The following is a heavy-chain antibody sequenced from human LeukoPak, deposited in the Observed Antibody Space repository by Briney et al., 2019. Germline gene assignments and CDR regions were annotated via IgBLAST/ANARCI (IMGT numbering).Heavy chain of an antibody. CDR3: ARDVYGDYGSDY. Sequence: GGSLRLSCAVSGFTFSSYSMNWVRQAPGKGLEWLSYISSSTRTVYYADSVKGRFTISRDNAKNSLYLQMNSLRAEDTAVYYCARDVYGDYGSDYWGQGTLVTVSS. V-gene: IGHV3-48*01. CDR2: ISSSTRTV. CDR1: GFTFSSYS. D-gene: IGHD4-17*01. J-gene: IGHJ4*02.